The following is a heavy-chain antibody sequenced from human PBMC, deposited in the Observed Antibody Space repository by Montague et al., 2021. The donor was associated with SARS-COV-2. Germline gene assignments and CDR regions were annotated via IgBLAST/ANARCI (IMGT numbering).Heavy chain of an antibody. V-gene: IGHV4-34*01. Sequence: SETLSLTCDVNGTSFTGHYWTWLRQSPGGGLEWIGEIHHGGDTNYNPSLRGRVTISIDTSKPQSSLRLYSMTAADTAVYYCARGVRVANRPDRFSYSLDVWGRGTAVIVTS. CDR1: GTSFTGHY. D-gene: IGHD3-3*01. CDR2: IHHGGDT. J-gene: IGHJ6*02. CDR3: ARGVRVANRPDRFSYSLDV.